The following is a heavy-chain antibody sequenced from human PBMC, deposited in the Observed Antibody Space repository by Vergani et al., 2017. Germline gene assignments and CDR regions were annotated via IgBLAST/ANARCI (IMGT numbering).Heavy chain of an antibody. V-gene: IGHV4-34*01. CDR2: INHSGST. J-gene: IGHJ6*03. CDR3: ARVASGHYYYYMDV. CDR1: GGSFSGYY. Sequence: QVQLQQWGAGLLKPSETLSLTCAVYGGSFSGYYWSWIRQPPGKGLEWIGEINHSGSTNYNPSLKSRVTISVDTSKNQFSLKLSSVTAADTAVYYCARVASGHYYYYMDVWGKGTTVTVS.